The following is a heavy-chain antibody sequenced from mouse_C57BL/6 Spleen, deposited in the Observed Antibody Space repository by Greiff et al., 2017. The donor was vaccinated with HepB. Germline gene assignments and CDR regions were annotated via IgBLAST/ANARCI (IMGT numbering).Heavy chain of an antibody. J-gene: IGHJ3*01. D-gene: IGHD2-5*01. CDR2: ISSGSSTI. Sequence: DVMLVESGGGLVKPGGSLKLSCAASGFTFSDYGMHWVRQAPEKGLEWVAYISSGSSTIYYADTVKGRFTISRDNAKNTLFLQMTSLRSEDTAMYYCARKYYSNYGGFAYWGQGTLVTVSA. V-gene: IGHV5-17*01. CDR3: ARKYYSNYGGFAY. CDR1: GFTFSDYG.